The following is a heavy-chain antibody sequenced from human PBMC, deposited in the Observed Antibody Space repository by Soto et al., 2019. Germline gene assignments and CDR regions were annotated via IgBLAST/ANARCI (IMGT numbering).Heavy chain of an antibody. CDR1: GYTFTGYA. D-gene: IGHD6-13*01. CDR2: INAGNGNT. J-gene: IGHJ4*02. CDR3: ARGGSSSWTSLDY. Sequence: APVKVSCKASGYTFTGYAVYWVRQAPGQRLEYMGWINAGNGNTKYSQKFQGRVTITRDTSASTAYMELSSLRSEDTAVYYCARGGSSSWTSLDYWGQGTLVTVSS. V-gene: IGHV1-3*01.